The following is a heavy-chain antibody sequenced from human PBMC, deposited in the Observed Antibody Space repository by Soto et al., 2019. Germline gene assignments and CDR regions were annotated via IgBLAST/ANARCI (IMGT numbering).Heavy chain of an antibody. CDR1: GGSISSYY. V-gene: IGHV4-59*01. Sequence: SETLSLTCTVSGGSISSYYWSWIRQPPGKGLEWIGYIYHSGSTNYNPSLKSRVTISVDTSKNQFSLKLSSVTAADTAVYYCARIWDLDSSIDWGQGTLVTVSS. J-gene: IGHJ4*02. CDR3: ARIWDLDSSID. CDR2: IYHSGST. D-gene: IGHD6-13*01.